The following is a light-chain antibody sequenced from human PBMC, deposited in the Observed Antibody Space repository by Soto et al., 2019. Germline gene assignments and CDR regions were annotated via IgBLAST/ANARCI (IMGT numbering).Light chain of an antibody. CDR2: DVN. J-gene: IGLJ1*01. V-gene: IGLV2-14*03. CDR1: SCDIGAYAY. Sequence: QSALTQPASLSGSPGQSITISCTGTSCDIGAYAYVSWFQQHPGNATKLMISDVNHRPAGVSKRFSGSKSGNTAYLTISRLQVEDEAEYFCVSFTTTSAHVFGTGTKLTVL. CDR3: VSFTTTSAHV.